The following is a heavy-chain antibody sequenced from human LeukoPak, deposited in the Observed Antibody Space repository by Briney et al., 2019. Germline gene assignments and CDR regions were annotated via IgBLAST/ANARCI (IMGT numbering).Heavy chain of an antibody. CDR2: IFYSGTT. Sequence: SETLSLTCTVSVGSISTTSYYWGWIRQPPGTGLEWIGSIFYSGTTYYNSSLKSRVTISVDTAKNQFSLKVNSVTDADTAVYYCTRSRKNDRDSPSCYTDYWGQGTLVTVSS. CDR3: TRSRKNDRDSPSCYTDY. V-gene: IGHV4-39*01. D-gene: IGHD2-2*02. CDR1: VGSISTTSYY. J-gene: IGHJ4*02.